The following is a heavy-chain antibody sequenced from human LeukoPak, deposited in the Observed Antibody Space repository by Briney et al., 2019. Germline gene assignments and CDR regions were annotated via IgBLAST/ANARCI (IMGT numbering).Heavy chain of an antibody. CDR2: ISGSGGST. CDR3: AKGGLYYYDSSGYSDY. V-gene: IGHV3-23*01. Sequence: GGSLRLSCAASGFTFSSYAMSWVRQAPGKGLEWVSAISGSGGSTYYADSVKGRFTISRDNSKNTLYLQMNSLGAEDTAVYYCAKGGLYYYDSSGYSDYWGQGTLVTVSS. D-gene: IGHD3-22*01. J-gene: IGHJ4*02. CDR1: GFTFSSYA.